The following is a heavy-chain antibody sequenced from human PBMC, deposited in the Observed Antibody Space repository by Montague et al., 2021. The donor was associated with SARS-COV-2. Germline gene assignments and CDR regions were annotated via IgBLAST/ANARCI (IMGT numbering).Heavy chain of an antibody. CDR1: GGSISSTSYY. D-gene: IGHD2-21*02. Sequence: SETLSLTCSVSGGSISSTSYYWGWIRQPPGKGLEWIGSIYYSGSTYYNPSLRSRVTISVDTSKNQFSLKLSSVTAADTAAYYFASPIVVVTAPNYYGMDVWSQGTTVTVSS. CDR2: IYYSGST. V-gene: IGHV4-39*01. CDR3: ASPIVVVTAPNYYGMDV. J-gene: IGHJ6*02.